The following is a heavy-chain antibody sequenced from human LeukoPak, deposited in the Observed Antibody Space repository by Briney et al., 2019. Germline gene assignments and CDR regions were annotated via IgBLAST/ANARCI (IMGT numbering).Heavy chain of an antibody. Sequence: GGSLRLSCAASGFTFSAYWMSWVRQAPGKGLEWVINIKQDGSEMSYVDSVKGRFTISRDNAKNSLYLQMNSLRAEDTAVYYCARDPDSSGWPTFWGQGTLVTVSS. CDR1: GFTFSAYW. CDR2: IKQDGSEM. J-gene: IGHJ4*02. D-gene: IGHD6-19*01. V-gene: IGHV3-7*01. CDR3: ARDPDSSGWPTF.